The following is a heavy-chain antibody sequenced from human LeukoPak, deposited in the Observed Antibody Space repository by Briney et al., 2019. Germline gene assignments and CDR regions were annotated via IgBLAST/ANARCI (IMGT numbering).Heavy chain of an antibody. V-gene: IGHV3-48*03. CDR3: ARDNWVTMVRGVIRDYYYYMDV. D-gene: IGHD3-10*01. J-gene: IGHJ6*03. CDR2: ISSSGSTI. Sequence: PGGSLRLSCAASGFTFSSYEMNWVRQAPGKGLEWVSYISSSGSTIYYADSVKGRFTISRDNAKNSLYLQMNSLRAEDTAVYYCARDNWVTMVRGVIRDYYYYMDVWGKGTTVTISS. CDR1: GFTFSSYE.